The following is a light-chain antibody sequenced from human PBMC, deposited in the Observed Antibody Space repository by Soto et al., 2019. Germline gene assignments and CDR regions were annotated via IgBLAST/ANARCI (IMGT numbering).Light chain of an antibody. V-gene: IGKV1-9*01. CDR1: QGISSY. CDR2: AAS. J-gene: IGKJ1*01. CDR3: QQLNSYPRT. Sequence: QLTQSPSFLSASVGDRVTITCRASQGISSYLAWYQQKPGKAPKLLIYAASTLQSGVPSRFSGSGSGTEFTLTISSLQPEDFATYYCQQLNSYPRTFGQGTKVDIK.